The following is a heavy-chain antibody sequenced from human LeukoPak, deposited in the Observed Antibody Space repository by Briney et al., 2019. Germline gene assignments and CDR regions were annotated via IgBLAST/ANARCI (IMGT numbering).Heavy chain of an antibody. V-gene: IGHV3-66*01. Sequence: GGSLRLSCAASGLTVTNNYWNWVRQPPGKGPEWISILYSDGDTKYADSVKGRFTFSRDSSRNTLYLQMNGLRAEDTAVYYCTYGDYPLTYWGQGTLVSVSS. D-gene: IGHD4-17*01. CDR2: LYSDGDT. CDR1: GLTVTNNY. CDR3: TYGDYPLTY. J-gene: IGHJ4*02.